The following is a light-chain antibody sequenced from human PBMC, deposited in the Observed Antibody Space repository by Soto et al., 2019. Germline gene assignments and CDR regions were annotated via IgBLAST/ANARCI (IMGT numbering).Light chain of an antibody. CDR2: KAS. J-gene: IGKJ2*01. CDR3: QQYNSYPYT. Sequence: DIQMTQSPSTLSASVGDRVTITCRASQSISSWLAWYQQKTGKAPKLLIYKASSLESGVPSRFSVSGSGTEFTLTIISLQPDDFATYYCQQYNSYPYTFGQGTKLEIK. CDR1: QSISSW. V-gene: IGKV1-5*03.